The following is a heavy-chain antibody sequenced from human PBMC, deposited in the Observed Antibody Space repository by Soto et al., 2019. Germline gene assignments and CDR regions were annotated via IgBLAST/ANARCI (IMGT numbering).Heavy chain of an antibody. J-gene: IGHJ5*02. CDR3: ARGGIVVVPAAHWFDP. CDR2: INHSGST. V-gene: IGHV4-34*01. CDR1: GGSLSGYY. D-gene: IGHD2-2*01. Sequence: SETLSLACGVYGGSLSGYYWTWIRQPPGTGLEWIGEINHSGSTNYNPSLKSRVTISVDTSKSQFSLKLSSVTAADTAVYYCARGGIVVVPAAHWFDPWGQGTLVTVSS.